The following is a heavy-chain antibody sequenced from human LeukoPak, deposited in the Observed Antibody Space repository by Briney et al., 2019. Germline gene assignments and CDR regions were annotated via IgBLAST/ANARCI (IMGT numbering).Heavy chain of an antibody. V-gene: IGHV1-2*06. CDR3: ARDQGSLTRGWYTGY. J-gene: IGHJ4*02. CDR1: GYTFTGYH. CDR2: INPYSGDT. Sequence: ASVKVSCKASGYTFTGYHIHWVRQAPAQGLEWMGRINPYSGDTNFAQKFQGRVTMTRDTSITTAYMDLSSLTPDDTAVYFCARDQGSLTRGWYTGYWGQGTQVTVYS. D-gene: IGHD6-19*01.